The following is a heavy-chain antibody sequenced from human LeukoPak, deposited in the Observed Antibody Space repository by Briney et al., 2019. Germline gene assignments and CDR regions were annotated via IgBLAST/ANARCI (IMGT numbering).Heavy chain of an antibody. CDR1: GFTFSGSA. D-gene: IGHD5-18*01. CDR3: TRSHPGGSYGYRY. Sequence: GGSLRLSCAASGFTFSGSAMHWVRQASGKGLEWVGRIRSKANSYATAYAASVKGRFTISRDDSKNTAYLQMNSLKTEDTAVYYCTRSHPGGSYGYRYWGQGTLVTVSS. J-gene: IGHJ4*02. V-gene: IGHV3-73*01. CDR2: IRSKANSYAT.